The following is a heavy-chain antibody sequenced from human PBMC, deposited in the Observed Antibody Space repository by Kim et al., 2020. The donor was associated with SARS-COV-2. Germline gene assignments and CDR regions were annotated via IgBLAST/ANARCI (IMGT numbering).Heavy chain of an antibody. CDR2: ISYDGSNK. J-gene: IGHJ6*02. V-gene: IGHV3-30*04. D-gene: IGHD6-19*01. Sequence: GGSLRLSCAASGFTFSSYAMHWVRQAPGKGLEWVAVISYDGSNKYYVDSVKGRFTISRDNSKNTLYLQMNSLRAEDTAVYYCARGPPAGTTWFYYYYYGMDVWGQGTTVTVSS. CDR3: ARGPPAGTTWFYYYYYGMDV. CDR1: GFTFSSYA.